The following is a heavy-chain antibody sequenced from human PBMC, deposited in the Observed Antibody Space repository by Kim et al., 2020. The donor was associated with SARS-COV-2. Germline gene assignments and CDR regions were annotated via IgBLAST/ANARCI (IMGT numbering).Heavy chain of an antibody. J-gene: IGHJ5*02. V-gene: IGHV4-31*02. Sequence: YYNPSPKSRVTISVETSKNQFSLKLSSVTAADTAVYYCARAIRRNWFDPWGQGTLVTVSS. CDR3: ARAIRRNWFDP.